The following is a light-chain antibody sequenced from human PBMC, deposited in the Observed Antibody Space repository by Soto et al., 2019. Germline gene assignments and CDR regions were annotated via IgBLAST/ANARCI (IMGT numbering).Light chain of an antibody. J-gene: IGKJ2*01. V-gene: IGKV3-15*01. CDR3: QQYSNWPPLYT. CDR1: QSVSSY. CDR2: DAS. Sequence: EIVMTQSPATLSVSPGERATLSCRASQSVSSYLAWYQQKPGLPPRLLIYDASTRATGIPDRFSGSGSGTDFTLTTSSLQSADFAVYYGQQYSNWPPLYTFGRGTKLEIK.